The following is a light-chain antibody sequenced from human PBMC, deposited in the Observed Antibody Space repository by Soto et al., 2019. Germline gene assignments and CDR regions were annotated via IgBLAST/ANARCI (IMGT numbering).Light chain of an antibody. J-gene: IGKJ1*01. CDR2: KAS. V-gene: IGKV1-5*03. Sequence: DIQMTQSPSTLSASVGDRVTITCRASQSVSRWLAWYQQKPGKAPKLLIYKASTLESGVPPRFSGSGSGTEFTLAISSRQPDDSATYYCQQYNDNWTFGQGTKVDIK. CDR1: QSVSRW. CDR3: QQYNDNWT.